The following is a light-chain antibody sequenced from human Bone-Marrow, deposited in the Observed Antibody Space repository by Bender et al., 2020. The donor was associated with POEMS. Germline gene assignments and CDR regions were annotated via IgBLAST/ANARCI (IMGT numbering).Light chain of an antibody. CDR2: DVS. J-gene: IGLJ3*02. CDR3: SSYTSSSTWV. Sequence: QSALTHPASVSGSPGQSITISCSGTSSDVGGFNYVSWYQQHPGKAPKLMIFDVSNRPSGISDRFSGSKSGNTASLTISGLQAEDEADYYCSSYTSSSTWVFGGETKLTVL. CDR1: SSDVGGFNY. V-gene: IGLV2-14*03.